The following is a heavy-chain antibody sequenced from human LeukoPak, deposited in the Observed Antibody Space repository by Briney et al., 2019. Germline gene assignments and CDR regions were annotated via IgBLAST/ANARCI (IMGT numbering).Heavy chain of an antibody. V-gene: IGHV3-30*02. D-gene: IGHD6-6*01. J-gene: IGHJ4*02. CDR2: IRYDGSNK. Sequence: GGSLRLSCAASGFTFSSYGMHWVRQAPGKGLEWVAFIRYDGSNKYYADSVKGRFTISRDNAKNSLYLQMNSLRAEDTAVYYCAREKEGIAARRGLDYWGQGTLVTVSS. CDR1: GFTFSSYG. CDR3: AREKEGIAARRGLDY.